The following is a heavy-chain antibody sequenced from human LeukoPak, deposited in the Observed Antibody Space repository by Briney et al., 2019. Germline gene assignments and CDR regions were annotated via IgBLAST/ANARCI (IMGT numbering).Heavy chain of an antibody. J-gene: IGHJ4*02. CDR3: ARASGIQLWSTFDY. V-gene: IGHV3-20*04. D-gene: IGHD5-18*01. CDR1: GSTFDDYG. CDR2: FNWNGGST. Sequence: RPGGSLRLSCAASGSTFDDYGMSWAPQAPGRGLEGVSVFNWNGGSTGYADSVKGRFTISRDNAKNSLYLQMNSLRAEDTALYYCARASGIQLWSTFDYWGQGTLVTVSS.